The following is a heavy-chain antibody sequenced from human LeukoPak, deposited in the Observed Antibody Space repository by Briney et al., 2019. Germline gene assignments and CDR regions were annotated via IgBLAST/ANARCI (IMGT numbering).Heavy chain of an antibody. CDR1: KFTFSTSA. J-gene: IGHJ4*02. Sequence: GGSLRLSCAAPKFTFSTSALSWVRQAPGRGLEWVSGISGSGAKTYYSDSVKGRFTISRDNSKNTLYLQMGSLRAEDMAVYYCARVAQQWLVLYYFDYWGQGTLVTVSS. CDR2: ISGSGAKT. D-gene: IGHD6-19*01. V-gene: IGHV3-23*01. CDR3: ARVAQQWLVLYYFDY.